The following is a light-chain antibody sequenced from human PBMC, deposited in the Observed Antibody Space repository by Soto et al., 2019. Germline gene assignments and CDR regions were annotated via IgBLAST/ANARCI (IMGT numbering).Light chain of an antibody. CDR2: HAS. J-gene: IGKJ1*01. CDR3: QQYGSSPWT. CDR1: RSVSSSF. Sequence: EIELTQSPGTLSLSPGERATLSCRASRSVSSSFLACYQQKSGQAPRLLIYHASSRATGIPDRFSGSGSGTDFTLTISRLEPEDFALYFCQQYGSSPWTFGQGTKVEIK. V-gene: IGKV3-20*01.